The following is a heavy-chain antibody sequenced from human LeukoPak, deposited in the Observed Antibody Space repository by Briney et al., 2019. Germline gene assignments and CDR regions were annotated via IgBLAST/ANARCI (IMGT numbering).Heavy chain of an antibody. J-gene: IGHJ4*02. D-gene: IGHD6-19*01. CDR1: GSGGSISNYN. CDR3: ARDLRSSGWYVFDH. CDR2: IYYSGST. V-gene: IGHV4-59*01. Sequence: SETLSLTCTVSGSGGSISNYNWSWFRRPPGKGLRGIGYIYYSGSTNHNPSLKSRVTMSVDTSKNQLSLKLSSVTAADTAVYYCARDLRSSGWYVFDHWGRGTLVTVSS.